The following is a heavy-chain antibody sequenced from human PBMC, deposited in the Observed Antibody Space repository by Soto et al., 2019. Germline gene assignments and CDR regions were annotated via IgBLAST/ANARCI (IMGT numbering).Heavy chain of an antibody. CDR1: GFTFSSYG. V-gene: IGHV3-30*18. D-gene: IGHD3-22*01. CDR3: AKHTTYYYDSSGFIRFDWFGP. Sequence: QVQLVESGGGVVQPGRSLRLSCAASGFTFSSYGMHWVRQAPGKGLEWVAVISYDGSNKYYADSVKGRFTISRDNSKETLYLQMNSLRAEDAAVYYCAKHTTYYYDSSGFIRFDWFGPWGQGTLVTVSS. CDR2: ISYDGSNK. J-gene: IGHJ5*02.